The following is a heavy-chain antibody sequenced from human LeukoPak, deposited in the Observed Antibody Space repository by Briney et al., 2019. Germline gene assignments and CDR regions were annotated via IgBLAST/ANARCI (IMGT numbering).Heavy chain of an antibody. CDR2: INPNSGGT. J-gene: IGHJ4*02. D-gene: IGHD2-2*01. CDR3: ARIFGYCSNTSCKDLFDY. Sequence: ASVKVSCKASGYTFTGYYMHWVRQAPGQGLEWMGWINPNSGGTNYAQKFQGRVTMTRDTSISTAYMELSRLRSDDTAVYYCARIFGYCSNTSCKDLFDYWGQGTLVTVSS. V-gene: IGHV1-2*02. CDR1: GYTFTGYY.